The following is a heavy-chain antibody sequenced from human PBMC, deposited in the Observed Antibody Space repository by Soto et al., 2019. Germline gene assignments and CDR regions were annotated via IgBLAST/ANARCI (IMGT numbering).Heavy chain of an antibody. CDR1: GFDFNTYG. V-gene: IGHV3-30*18. J-gene: IGHJ5*02. Sequence: QVQLVQSGGGVVQPGRSLRLSCAASGFDFNTYGLHWVRQAPGKGLEWVAGISFAGGNQYYADSVKGRFTISRDKSNKTPLPQMEGLGAGDTATFYCAKDLSVTTAGSGGWFDPWGQGTLVIGSS. D-gene: IGHD1-1*01. CDR3: AKDLSVTTAGSGGWFDP. CDR2: ISFAGGNQ.